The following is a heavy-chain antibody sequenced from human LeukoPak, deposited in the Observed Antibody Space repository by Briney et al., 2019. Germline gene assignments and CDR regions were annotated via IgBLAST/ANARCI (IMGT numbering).Heavy chain of an antibody. CDR2: IYYSGNT. CDR1: GDSISTSNSY. CDR3: ARAGSGTYYKGFDY. Sequence: SETLSLTCTVSGDSISTSNSYWGWIRQPPGKGLEWIGSIYYSGNTYYNASLKSRVTISVDTSKNQFSLKLSSVTAADTAVYYCARAGSGTYYKGFDYWGQGTLVTVSS. D-gene: IGHD3-10*01. J-gene: IGHJ4*02. V-gene: IGHV4-39*07.